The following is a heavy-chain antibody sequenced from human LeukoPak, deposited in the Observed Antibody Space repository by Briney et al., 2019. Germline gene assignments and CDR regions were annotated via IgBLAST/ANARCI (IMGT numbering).Heavy chain of an antibody. V-gene: IGHV1-18*01. Sequence: ASVKVSCKASGYTFTSYGISWVRQAPGQGLEWMGWNSAYNGNTNYAQKFQGRVTMTTDTSTSTAYMELRSLRSDDTAVYYCARARGYYDSSGYYQTSHFDYWGQGPLVTVSS. D-gene: IGHD3-22*01. CDR1: GYTFTSYG. CDR2: NSAYNGNT. J-gene: IGHJ4*02. CDR3: ARARGYYDSSGYYQTSHFDY.